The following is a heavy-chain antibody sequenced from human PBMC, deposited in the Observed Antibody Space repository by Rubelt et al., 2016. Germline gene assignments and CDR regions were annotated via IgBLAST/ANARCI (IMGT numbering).Heavy chain of an antibody. D-gene: IGHD3-10*01. CDR1: GFTFSSYA. J-gene: IGHJ6*02. V-gene: IGHV3-30-3*02. CDR2: ISYDGSNK. Sequence: QVQLVESGGGVVQPGRSLRLSCAASGFTFSSYAMHWVRQAPGKGLEWVAVISYDGSNKYYADSVKGRFTISRDNSKNTPYLQMNSLRAEDTAVYYCAKDYGSGSPYYGMDVWGQGTTVTVSS. CDR3: AKDYGSGSPYYGMDV.